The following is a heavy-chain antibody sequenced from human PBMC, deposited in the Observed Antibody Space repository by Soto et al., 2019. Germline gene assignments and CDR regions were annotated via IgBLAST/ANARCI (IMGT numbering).Heavy chain of an antibody. V-gene: IGHV3-30*18. J-gene: IGHJ4*02. CDR2: ISYDGNDK. Sequence: GGSLRLSCAASGFTFSSYGMHWVRQAPGKGLEWVAVISYDGNDKHYADSVKGRFTISRDNSKNTLYLQMNSLRAEDTAVYYCANRNTIMAPPFDYWGRGTLVTVSS. D-gene: IGHD3-16*01. CDR1: GFTFSSYG. CDR3: ANRNTIMAPPFDY.